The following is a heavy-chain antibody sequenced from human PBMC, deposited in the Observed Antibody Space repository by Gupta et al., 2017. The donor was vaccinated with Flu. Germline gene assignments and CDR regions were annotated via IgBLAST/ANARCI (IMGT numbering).Heavy chain of an antibody. D-gene: IGHD3-9*01. CDR2: IWYDGSNK. Sequence: QVQLVESGGGVVQPGRSLRLSCAASGFTFSSYGMHWVRQSPGKGLEWVAVIWYDGSNKYYADSVKGRFTISRDNSKNTLYLQMNSLRAEDTAVYYCAREDDILTGGPYYFDYWGQGTLVTVSS. J-gene: IGHJ4*02. V-gene: IGHV3-33*01. CDR1: GFTFSSYG. CDR3: AREDDILTGGPYYFDY.